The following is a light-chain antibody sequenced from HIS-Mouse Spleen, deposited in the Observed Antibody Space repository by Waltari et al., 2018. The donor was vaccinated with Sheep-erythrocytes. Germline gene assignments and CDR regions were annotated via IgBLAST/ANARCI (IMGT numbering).Light chain of an antibody. CDR2: EVS. J-gene: IGLJ3*02. Sequence: QSALTQPPSASGSPGQSVTISCTGTSSDVGGYNYVSWYQQHPGNAPKLMIYEVSKRPAGVPDGFSGSKSGNTASLTVSGLQAEDEADYYCSSYAGSNNWVFGGGTKLTVL. CDR3: SSYAGSNNWV. CDR1: SSDVGGYNY. V-gene: IGLV2-8*01.